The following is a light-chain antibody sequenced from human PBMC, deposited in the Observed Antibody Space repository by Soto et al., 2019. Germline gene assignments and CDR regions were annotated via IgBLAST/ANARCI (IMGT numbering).Light chain of an antibody. CDR3: QQYNNWPPIT. J-gene: IGKJ5*01. CDR1: QTVTSNY. Sequence: GLSQSPGTLSLYPGERATLSCGASQTVTSNYLAWYQQKPGQAPRLLIFGASIRVTGIPDRFIGSGSGTDFTLSISSLQSEDSAVYYCQQYNNWPPITFGQGRRLEIK. CDR2: GAS. V-gene: IGKV3-20*01.